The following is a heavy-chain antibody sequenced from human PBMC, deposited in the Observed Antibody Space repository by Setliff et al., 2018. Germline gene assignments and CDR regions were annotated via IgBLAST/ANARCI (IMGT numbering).Heavy chain of an antibody. D-gene: IGHD3-22*01. V-gene: IGHV4-39*01. Sequence: PSETLSLTCTVSGGSISSSSYYWGWIRQPPGKGLEWIGSIYYSGSTYYNPSLKSRVTISVDTSKNQFSLKLSSVTAADTAVYYCASWGTVTLYYYDSSGYYDYWGQGTLVTVSS. J-gene: IGHJ4*02. CDR1: GGSISSSSYY. CDR3: ASWGTVTLYYYDSSGYYDY. CDR2: IYYSGST.